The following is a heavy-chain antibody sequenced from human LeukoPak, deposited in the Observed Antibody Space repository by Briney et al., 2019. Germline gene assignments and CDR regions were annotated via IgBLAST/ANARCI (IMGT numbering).Heavy chain of an antibody. J-gene: IGHJ4*02. CDR3: AKDSVETGFDY. CDR2: IKQDGSEK. Sequence: GGSLRLSCAASGFTFSSYWMSWVRQAPGKGLEWVANIKQDGSEKYYVDSVKGRFTISRDNSKNTLYLQMNSLRAEDTAVYYCAKDSVETGFDYWGQGTLVTVSS. V-gene: IGHV3-7*01. D-gene: IGHD5-24*01. CDR1: GFTFSSYW.